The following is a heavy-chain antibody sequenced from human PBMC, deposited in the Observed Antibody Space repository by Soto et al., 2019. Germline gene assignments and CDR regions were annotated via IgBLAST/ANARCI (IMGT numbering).Heavy chain of an antibody. J-gene: IGHJ5*02. CDR2: IYYSGST. CDR1: VGSISSGDYY. D-gene: IGHD3-3*01. CDR3: ASTLNTIFGVVIGWFEP. Sequence: SETLSLTCTFSVGSISSGDYYCSWMRQPPWKGLEWIGYIYYSGSTYYNPSLKSRVTISVDTSKNQFSLKLSSVTAADTAVYYCASTLNTIFGVVIGWFEPLGQGTLGNVSS. V-gene: IGHV4-30-4*01.